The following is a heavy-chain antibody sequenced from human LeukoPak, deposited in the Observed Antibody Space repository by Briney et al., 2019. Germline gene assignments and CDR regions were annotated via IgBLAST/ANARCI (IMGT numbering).Heavy chain of an antibody. Sequence: ASVKVSCKASGYTFTSYDITWVRQATGQGLEWMGWMSPDSGYTGYAQTFQGRVTLTRNTSVSTAFMELSSLRSEDTAVYYCEIYTGYDSFWGQGTLVTVSS. CDR3: EIYTGYDSF. CDR2: MSPDSGYT. J-gene: IGHJ4*02. D-gene: IGHD5-12*01. CDR1: GYTFTSYD. V-gene: IGHV1-8*01.